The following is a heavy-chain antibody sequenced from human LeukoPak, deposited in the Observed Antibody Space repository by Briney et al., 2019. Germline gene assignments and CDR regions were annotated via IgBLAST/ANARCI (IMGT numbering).Heavy chain of an antibody. V-gene: IGHV1-69*02. D-gene: IGHD1-7*01. J-gene: IGHJ5*02. CDR2: IIPILGIA. CDR3: ARTGTGTTSPPWFDP. CDR1: GGTFSSYT. Sequence: ASVKVSCKASGGTFSSYTISWMRQAPGQGLEWMGRIIPILGIANYAQKFQGRVTITADKSTSTAYMELSSLRSEDTAVYYCARTGTGTTSPPWFDPWGQGTLVTVSS.